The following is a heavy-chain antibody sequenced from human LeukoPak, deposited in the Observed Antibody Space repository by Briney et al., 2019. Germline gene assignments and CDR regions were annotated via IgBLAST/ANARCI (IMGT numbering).Heavy chain of an antibody. V-gene: IGHV3-11*01. D-gene: IGHD2-2*01. CDR1: GFTFSDYY. CDR2: ISSSGTTI. CDR3: ARGDCISTSCSSGRFAY. Sequence: GGSPRLSCAASGFTFSDYYMTWIRQAPGKGLEWVSYISSSGTTIYYADSVKGRFTISRDNAKNSLYLQLNSLRAEDTAVYYCARGDCISTSCSSGRFAYWGQGTLVTVSS. J-gene: IGHJ4*02.